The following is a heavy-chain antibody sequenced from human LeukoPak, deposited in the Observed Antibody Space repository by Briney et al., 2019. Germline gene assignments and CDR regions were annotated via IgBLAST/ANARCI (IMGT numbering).Heavy chain of an antibody. CDR1: GFTFSSHA. Sequence: PGGSLRLSCAASGFTFSSHAMSWVRQAPGKGLEWVSAISADSYYTYYADSVQGRFTISRDNSKNTLYLQMNSLRAEDTALYYCAREGFLGSIILDWGQGALVTVSS. J-gene: IGHJ4*02. V-gene: IGHV3-23*01. CDR3: AREGFLGSIILD. CDR2: ISADSYYT. D-gene: IGHD2-15*01.